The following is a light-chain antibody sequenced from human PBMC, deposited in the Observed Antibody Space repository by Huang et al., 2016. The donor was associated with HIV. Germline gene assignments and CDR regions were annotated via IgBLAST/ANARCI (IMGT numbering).Light chain of an antibody. CDR2: DAS. CDR1: QSVSST. CDR3: QHYNNWPMYT. J-gene: IGKJ2*01. V-gene: IGKV3-15*01. Sequence: EIVMTQSPATLSVSPGERATLSCRASQSVSSTLAWYQQKPGQAPRLLIYDASTRASGIPARFSGSGSGTEFSLTISGLQSEDFAVYYCQHYNNWPMYTFGQGTNLEIK.